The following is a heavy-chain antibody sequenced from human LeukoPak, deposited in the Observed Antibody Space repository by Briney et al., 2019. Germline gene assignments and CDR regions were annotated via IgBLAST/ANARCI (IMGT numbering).Heavy chain of an antibody. V-gene: IGHV1-46*01. Sequence: GASVKVSCKASGYTFTSYYMHWVRQAPGQGLEWMGIINPSGGSTSYAQKFQGRVTMTRDTSTSTVYMELSSLRSEDTAVYYCARDRCSGGSCYHDAFDIWGQGTMVTVSS. CDR2: INPSGGST. CDR3: ARDRCSGGSCYHDAFDI. D-gene: IGHD2-15*01. J-gene: IGHJ3*02. CDR1: GYTFTSYY.